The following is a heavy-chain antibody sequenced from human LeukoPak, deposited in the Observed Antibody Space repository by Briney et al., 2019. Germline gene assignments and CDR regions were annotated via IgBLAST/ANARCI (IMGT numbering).Heavy chain of an antibody. Sequence: GGSLRLSCEASGFTFRSYDMYWVRQAPGKGLEWVSNIGTAGDTYYADSVKGRFTISRDNAKNSLYLQMNSLRAEDTAVYYCARDQKTIFGVVIIDYWGQGTLVTVSS. D-gene: IGHD3-3*01. CDR1: GFTFRSYD. CDR3: ARDQKTIFGVVIIDY. V-gene: IGHV3-13*01. J-gene: IGHJ4*02. CDR2: IGTAGDT.